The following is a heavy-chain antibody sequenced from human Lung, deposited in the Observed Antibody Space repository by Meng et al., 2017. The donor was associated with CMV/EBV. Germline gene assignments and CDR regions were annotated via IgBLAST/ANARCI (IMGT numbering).Heavy chain of an antibody. V-gene: IGHV3-30*02. J-gene: IGHJ4*02. CDR3: ARDGQAGAKGFYY. CDR2: IRYDGNYK. Sequence: GGSLRLXCAASGFTFTNYGMHWVRQAPGKGPEWVAFIRYDGNYKDYIDSVKGRFTISRDNSKNTLYLQMNSLRPEDTSVFYCARDGQAGAKGFYYWGQGPLVAVSS. D-gene: IGHD6-25*01. CDR1: GFTFTNYG.